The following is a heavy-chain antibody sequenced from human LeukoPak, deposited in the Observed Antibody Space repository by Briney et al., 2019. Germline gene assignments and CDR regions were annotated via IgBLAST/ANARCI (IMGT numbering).Heavy chain of an antibody. CDR1: GYTFTGYY. Sequence: ASVKVSCKASGYTFTGYYMHWVRQAPGQGLEWMGWINPNSGGTNYAQKLQGRVTMTTDTSTSTAYMELRSLRSDDTAVYYCARAASRVVPAAMGGNWFDPWGQGTLVTVSS. CDR3: ARAASRVVPAAMGGNWFDP. D-gene: IGHD2-2*01. CDR2: INPNSGGT. V-gene: IGHV1-2*02. J-gene: IGHJ5*02.